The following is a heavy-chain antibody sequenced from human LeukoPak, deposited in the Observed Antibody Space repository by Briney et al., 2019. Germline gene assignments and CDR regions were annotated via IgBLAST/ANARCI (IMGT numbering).Heavy chain of an antibody. V-gene: IGHV4-39*07. CDR1: GGSISSSVYY. J-gene: IGHJ6*02. D-gene: IGHD1-26*01. CDR3: ARGTIVGTPHGMDV. CDR2: IYYSGST. Sequence: PSETLSLTCTVSGGSISSSVYYWGWIRLPPGKGLEWIGSIYYSGSTYYNPSLKSRVTISVDTSKNQFSLKLSSVTAADTAVYYCARGTIVGTPHGMDVWGQGTTVTVSS.